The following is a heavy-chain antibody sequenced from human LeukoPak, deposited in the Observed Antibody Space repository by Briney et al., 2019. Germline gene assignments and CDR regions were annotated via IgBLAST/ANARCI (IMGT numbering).Heavy chain of an antibody. CDR2: IQYDGTNK. CDR3: VKEGYSYGDDF. V-gene: IGHV3-33*05. Sequence: GRSLRLSCAASGFTFSNYAMHWVRQAPGKGLEWVAVIQYDGTNKYYADSVKGRFNISRGNSKSTVYLQVNNLRGEDTAVYYCVKEGYSYGDDFWGQGTLVIVSS. J-gene: IGHJ4*02. CDR1: GFTFSNYA. D-gene: IGHD5-18*01.